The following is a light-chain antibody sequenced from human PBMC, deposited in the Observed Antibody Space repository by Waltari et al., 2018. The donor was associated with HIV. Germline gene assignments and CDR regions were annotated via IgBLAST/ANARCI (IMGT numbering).Light chain of an antibody. CDR3: AAWDDSLNGLV. CDR2: SNN. CDR1: SSNIGSNP. V-gene: IGLV1-44*01. J-gene: IGLJ1*01. Sequence: QSVLTQPPSASGTPGQRVTISCSGSSSNIGSNPVNWYQQLPGTAPKLLIYSNNQRPSGVPDRCSGSKSGTSASLAISGLQSEDEAEYYCAAWDDSLNGLVFGTGTKVTVL.